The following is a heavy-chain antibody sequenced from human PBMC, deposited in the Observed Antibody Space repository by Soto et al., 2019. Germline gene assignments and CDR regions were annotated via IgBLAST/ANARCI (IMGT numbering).Heavy chain of an antibody. V-gene: IGHV4-59*06. Sequence: SETLSLTCTVSGGSISSYYWSWIRQHPGKGLEWIGYIYYSGSTYYNPSLKSRVTISVDTSKNQFSLKLSSVTAADTAVYYCARVYDPYDFWSGYKAGNWLDPWGQGTLVTVSS. D-gene: IGHD3-3*01. CDR2: IYYSGST. CDR1: GGSISSYY. CDR3: ARVYDPYDFWSGYKAGNWLDP. J-gene: IGHJ5*02.